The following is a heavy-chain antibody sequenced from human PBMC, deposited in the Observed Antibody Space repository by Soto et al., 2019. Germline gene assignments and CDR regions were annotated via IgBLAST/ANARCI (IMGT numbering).Heavy chain of an antibody. D-gene: IGHD3-22*01. J-gene: IGHJ4*02. CDR3: AKDRLPDHFDSSGLDH. CDR2: INAGNGNT. V-gene: IGHV1-3*01. Sequence: ASVKVSCKASGYTFTSYAMHWVRQAPGQRLEWMGWINAGNGNTKYSQKFQGRVTITRDTSASTAYMELSSLRSEDTAVYYCAKDRLPDHFDSSGLDHWGQGTLVTVSS. CDR1: GYTFTSYA.